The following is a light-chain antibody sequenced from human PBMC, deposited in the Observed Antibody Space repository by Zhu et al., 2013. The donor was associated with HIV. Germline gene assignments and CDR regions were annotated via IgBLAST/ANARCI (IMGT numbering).Light chain of an antibody. CDR3: LQQFNYPWT. J-gene: IGKJ1*01. CDR1: QNISSW. Sequence: DIQMTQSPSTLSASLGDRVSITCRASQNISSWLTWYQQKPGKAPNLLIYEASTLQSGIPSRFSGSGSGTDFTLTISSLQPADFATYYCLQQFNYPWTFGQGTKVEIK. CDR2: EAS. V-gene: IGKV1-5*03.